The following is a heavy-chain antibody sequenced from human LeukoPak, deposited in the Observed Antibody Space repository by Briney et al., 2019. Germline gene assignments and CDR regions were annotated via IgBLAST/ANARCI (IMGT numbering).Heavy chain of an antibody. CDR2: ISSSGSTI. J-gene: IGHJ6*02. CDR1: GXTFSSYE. Sequence: GGSLRLSCAASGXTFSSYEMNWVRQAPGKGLEWVSYISSSGSTIYYADSVKGRFTISRDNAKNSLYLQMNILRAEDTAVYYSAREPYSSARGHYYGMDVWGQGTTVTVSS. V-gene: IGHV3-48*03. CDR3: AREPYSSARGHYYGMDV. D-gene: IGHD6-19*01.